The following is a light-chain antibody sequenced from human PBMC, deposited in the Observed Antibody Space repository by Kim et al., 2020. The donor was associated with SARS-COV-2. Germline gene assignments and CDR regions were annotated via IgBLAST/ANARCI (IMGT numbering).Light chain of an antibody. V-gene: IGLV2-8*01. CDR1: GTDIGGSDY. CDR3: SSYAGSNNLV. Sequence: GQSVTIACTVTGTDIGGSDYVAWYQQHPGKAPKLIIYEVKWRPSGVSDRFSGSKSAYMASLTISGLQADDEADYYCSSYAGSNNLVFGTGTKVTVL. CDR2: EVK. J-gene: IGLJ1*01.